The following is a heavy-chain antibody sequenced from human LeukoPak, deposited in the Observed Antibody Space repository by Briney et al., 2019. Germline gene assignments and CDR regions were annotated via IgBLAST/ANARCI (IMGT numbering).Heavy chain of an antibody. J-gene: IGHJ4*02. CDR3: AKAGYSYGLEFDY. D-gene: IGHD5-18*01. CDR1: GFTFSSYG. V-gene: IGHV3-30*02. CDR2: IRYDGSNK. Sequence: GGSLRLSCAASGFTFSSYGMHWVRQAPGKGLEWVAFIRYDGSNKYYADSAKGRFTISRDNSKNTLYLQMNSLRAEDTAVYYCAKAGYSYGLEFDYWGQGTLVTVSS.